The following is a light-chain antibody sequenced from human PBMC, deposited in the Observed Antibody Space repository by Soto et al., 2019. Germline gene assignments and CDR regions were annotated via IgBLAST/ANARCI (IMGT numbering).Light chain of an antibody. CDR3: QQGSNWPTWP. V-gene: IGKV3-11*01. CDR2: DAS. J-gene: IGKJ1*01. CDR1: QSVSSY. Sequence: EIVLTQSPATLSLSPGERATLSCRASQSVSSYLAWYQQKPGQTPRLLIYDASNRATGIPARFSGSGSGTDFTLTISSLEPENFAFYYCQQGSNWPTWPFGQGTKVQIK.